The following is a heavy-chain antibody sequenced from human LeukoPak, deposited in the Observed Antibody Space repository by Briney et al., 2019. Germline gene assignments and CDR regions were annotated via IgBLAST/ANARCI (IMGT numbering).Heavy chain of an antibody. J-gene: IGHJ4*02. CDR2: MNPNSGNT. CDR3: ARVGEYSGSSFDY. CDR1: GYTFSSYD. V-gene: IGHV1-8*03. Sequence: GASVKVSCKASGYTFSSYDINWVRQATGQGLEWMGWMNPNSGNTGYAQKFQGRVTITADESTSTAYMELSSLRSEDTAVYYCARVGEYSGSSFDYWGQGTLVTVSS. D-gene: IGHD1-26*01.